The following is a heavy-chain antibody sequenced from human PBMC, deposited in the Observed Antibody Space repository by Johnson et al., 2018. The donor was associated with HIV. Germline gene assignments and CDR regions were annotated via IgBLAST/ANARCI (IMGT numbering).Heavy chain of an antibody. V-gene: IGHV3-23*04. D-gene: IGHD4-17*01. J-gene: IGHJ3*02. CDR1: GFTFSTYA. Sequence: VQLVESGGGLVQPGRSLRLSCTASGFTFSTYAMTWVRQAPGKGLEWVSVISGRGDNTYYADSVKGRFTISRDNSKNTLYLQISSLRAEDTAIYYCATHLSDFDDTLTDDAFDIWGQGTVVTVSS. CDR2: ISGRGDNT. CDR3: ATHLSDFDDTLTDDAFDI.